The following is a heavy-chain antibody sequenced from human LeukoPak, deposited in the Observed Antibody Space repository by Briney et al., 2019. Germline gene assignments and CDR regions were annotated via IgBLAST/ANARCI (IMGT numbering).Heavy chain of an antibody. V-gene: IGHV6-1*01. D-gene: IGHD1-26*01. Sequence: SQTLSLTCAISGDSFSSNSAAWIWLRQSPSRGLEWLGRTYYRSKYYNEYAVSVKIRIAINPDTSTHQLSLQLTSVTPEDTAVYYCAREGVIVGATGPFDYWGQGTLVTVSS. CDR3: AREGVIVGATGPFDY. CDR2: TYYRSKYYN. J-gene: IGHJ4*02. CDR1: GDSFSSNSAA.